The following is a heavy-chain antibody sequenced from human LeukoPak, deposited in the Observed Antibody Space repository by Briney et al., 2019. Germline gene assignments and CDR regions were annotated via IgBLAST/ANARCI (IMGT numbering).Heavy chain of an antibody. V-gene: IGHV4-59*01. CDR1: GGSINSYY. CDR2: IYYSGST. Sequence: PSETLSLTCTVSGGSINSYYWSWIRQPPGKGLEWIGYIYYSGSTSFNPSLKSRVIISADMSKNQFSLKLSSVTAADTAVYYCARGPLDSGYTYFDFWGQGTLVTVSS. J-gene: IGHJ4*02. D-gene: IGHD5-12*01. CDR3: ARGPLDSGYTYFDF.